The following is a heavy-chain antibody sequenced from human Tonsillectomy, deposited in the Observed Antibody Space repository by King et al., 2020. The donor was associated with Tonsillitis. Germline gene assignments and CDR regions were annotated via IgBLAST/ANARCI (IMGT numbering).Heavy chain of an antibody. V-gene: IGHV1-18*01. CDR2: ISAYNGNT. J-gene: IGHJ4*02. Sequence: QLVQSGAEVKKPGASVKVSCKASGYTFTSYGISWVRQAPGQGLEWMGWISAYNGNTNYAQKLQGRVNMTTDTSTSTAYMELRSLESDDTAVFYCARVDREYIGSYLSFPYWGQGTLVTVSS. D-gene: IGHD1-26*01. CDR3: ARVDREYIGSYLSFPY. CDR1: GYTFTSYG.